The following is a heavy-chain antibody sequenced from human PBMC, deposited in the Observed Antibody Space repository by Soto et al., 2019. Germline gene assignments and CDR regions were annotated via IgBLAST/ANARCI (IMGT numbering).Heavy chain of an antibody. V-gene: IGHV3-23*01. Sequence: EVQLLESGGGLVQPGGSLRLSCAASGFIFSSYAMGWVRQAPGKGLEWVSAITGSGGSTYYADSVTGRFTISRDNSKNTLYLQMNSLRAEDTAVYVCAKEADSFIVRLVSASFGWFDPWGQGTLVTVAS. CDR2: ITGSGGST. CDR3: AKEADSFIVRLVSASFGWFDP. CDR1: GFIFSSYA. J-gene: IGHJ5*02. D-gene: IGHD2-8*01.